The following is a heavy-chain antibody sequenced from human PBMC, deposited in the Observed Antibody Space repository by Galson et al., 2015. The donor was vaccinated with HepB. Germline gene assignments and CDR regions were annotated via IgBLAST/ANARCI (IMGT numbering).Heavy chain of an antibody. D-gene: IGHD2-2*01. V-gene: IGHV1-69*13. J-gene: IGHJ6*03. CDR3: AARHSYCSSTSCPNYYYYYMDV. CDR2: IIPIFGTA. Sequence: SVKVSCKASGGTFSSYAISWVRQAPGQGLEWMGGIIPIFGTANYAQKFQGRVTITADESTSTAYMELSSLRSEDTAVYYCAARHSYCSSTSCPNYYYYYMDVWGKGTTVTVSS. CDR1: GGTFSSYA.